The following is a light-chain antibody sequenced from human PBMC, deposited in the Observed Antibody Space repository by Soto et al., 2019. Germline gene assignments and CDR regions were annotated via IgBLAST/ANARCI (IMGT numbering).Light chain of an antibody. CDR1: QSVSSSL. CDR2: GAS. J-gene: IGKJ2*01. V-gene: IGKV3-20*01. CDR3: QQYGSSPYT. Sequence: EIVLTQSPGTLSLSPGERATLSCRASQSVSSSLLAWYQQNPRQAPRLLIYGASSRATAIPDRFSGSGSGTDFTLTISRLEPEDFAVYYCQQYGSSPYTFGQGTKLEIK.